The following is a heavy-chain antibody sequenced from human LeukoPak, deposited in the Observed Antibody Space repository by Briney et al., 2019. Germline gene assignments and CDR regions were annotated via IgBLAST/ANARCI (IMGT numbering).Heavy chain of an antibody. CDR3: AHLQMPYYYDSSGYSYYFDY. V-gene: IGHV2-5*01. D-gene: IGHD3-22*01. CDR1: GFSLSTSGVG. J-gene: IGHJ4*02. Sequence: SGPTLVNPTQTLTLTCTFSGFSLSTSGVGVGWIRHPPGKALEWLALIYWNDDKGYSPSLKSRLTITKDTSKNQVVLTMTNMDPVDTATYYCAHLQMPYYYDSSGYSYYFDYWGQGTLVTVSS. CDR2: IYWNDDK.